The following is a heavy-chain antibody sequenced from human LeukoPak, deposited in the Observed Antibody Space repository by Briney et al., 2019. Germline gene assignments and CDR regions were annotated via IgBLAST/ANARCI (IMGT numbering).Heavy chain of an antibody. V-gene: IGHV3-30-3*01. Sequence: PGRSLRLSCAASGFTVSSYAMHWVRQAPGKGLEWVAVISYDGSNKYYADSVKGRFTISRDNSKNTLYLQMNSLRAEDTAVYYCARESPSIDDSSGYLGYFDYWGQGTLVTVSS. J-gene: IGHJ4*02. D-gene: IGHD3-22*01. CDR1: GFTVSSYA. CDR3: ARESPSIDDSSGYLGYFDY. CDR2: ISYDGSNK.